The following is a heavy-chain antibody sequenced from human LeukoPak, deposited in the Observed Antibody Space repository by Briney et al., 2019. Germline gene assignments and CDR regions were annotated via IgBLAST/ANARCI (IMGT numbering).Heavy chain of an antibody. CDR3: AXAXXXYYYYGMDV. V-gene: IGHV3-9*01. Sequence: GGSLRLSCAASGFTFDDYAMHWVRQAPGKGLEWVSGISWNSGSIGYADSVKGRFTISRDNAKNSLYLQMNSLRAEDTALYYCAXAXXXYYYYGMDVWGQGTTVT. J-gene: IGHJ6*02. CDR2: ISWNSGSI. CDR1: GFTFDDYA.